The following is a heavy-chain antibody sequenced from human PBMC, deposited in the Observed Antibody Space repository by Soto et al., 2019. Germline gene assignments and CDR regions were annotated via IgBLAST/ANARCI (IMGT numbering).Heavy chain of an antibody. D-gene: IGHD2-2*01. CDR2: IYYSGST. J-gene: IGHJ4*02. CDR3: ARAVNIVVVPAAPYYFDY. Sequence: QVQLQESGPGLVKPSQTLSLTCTVSGGSISSGGYYWSWIRQHPGKGLEWIWYIYYSGSTYYNPSLKSRVTISVDTSKNQFSLKLSSVTAADTAVYYCARAVNIVVVPAAPYYFDYWGQGTLVTVSS. V-gene: IGHV4-31*03. CDR1: GGSISSGGYY.